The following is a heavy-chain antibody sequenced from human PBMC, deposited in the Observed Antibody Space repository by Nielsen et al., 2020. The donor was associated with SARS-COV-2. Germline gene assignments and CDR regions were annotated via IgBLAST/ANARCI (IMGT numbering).Heavy chain of an antibody. V-gene: IGHV2-70*11. CDR1: GFSLNTGGMC. J-gene: IGHJ4*02. Sequence: SGPTLVKPTQTLTLTCTFSGFSLNTGGMCMSWIRQPTGKALEWLARIDWDDDKYYNLSLRTRLTISKDTSKNQVVLTMTNMDPVDTATYYCARIFGYGDYDFDHWGQGILVTVSS. D-gene: IGHD4-17*01. CDR3: ARIFGYGDYDFDH. CDR2: IDWDDDK.